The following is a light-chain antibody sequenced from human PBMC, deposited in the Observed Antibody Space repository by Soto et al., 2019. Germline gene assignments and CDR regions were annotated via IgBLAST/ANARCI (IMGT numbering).Light chain of an antibody. CDR3: SSYTSTSTVV. V-gene: IGLV2-14*01. J-gene: IGLJ2*01. Sequence: QLVLTQPASVSGSPGQSITISCTGTSSDVGGYNYVSWYQQHPGKAPKLMIYDVDNRPSGVSNRFSGSRSGNTASLPISWLQAEDEADYYCSSYTSTSTVVFGGGTKLTVL. CDR2: DVD. CDR1: SSDVGGYNY.